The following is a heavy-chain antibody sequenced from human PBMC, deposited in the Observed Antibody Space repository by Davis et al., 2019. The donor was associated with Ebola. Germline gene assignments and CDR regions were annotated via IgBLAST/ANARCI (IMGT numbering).Heavy chain of an antibody. Sequence: MPSETLSLTCAVSGVSISSSNRWSWVRQPPGKGLEWIGEIYHSGSTNYNPSLKSRVTISVDTSKNQFSLKLSSVTAADTAVYYCARDSGRGWFDPWGQGTLVTVSS. D-gene: IGHD3-10*01. CDR2: IYHSGST. J-gene: IGHJ5*02. CDR3: ARDSGRGWFDP. V-gene: IGHV4-4*02. CDR1: GVSISSSNR.